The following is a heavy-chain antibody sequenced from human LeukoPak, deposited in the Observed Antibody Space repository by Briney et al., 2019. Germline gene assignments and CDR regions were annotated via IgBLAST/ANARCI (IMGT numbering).Heavy chain of an antibody. V-gene: IGHV6-1*01. Sequence: SQALSVTCAISGDSVSSNSATWNTTRQSPSRDLEWLGRTYYRSKWHNEYAVSVRSRLTINADTSKNQYCLRLNSVTPEDTAVYFCARGLAGNLDVWGKGTTVTVSS. CDR3: ARGLAGNLDV. CDR2: TYYRSKWHN. CDR1: GDSVSSNSAT. D-gene: IGHD4-23*01. J-gene: IGHJ6*04.